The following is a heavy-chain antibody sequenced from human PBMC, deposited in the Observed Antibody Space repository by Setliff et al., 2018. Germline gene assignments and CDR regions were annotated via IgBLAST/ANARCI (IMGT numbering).Heavy chain of an antibody. D-gene: IGHD5-12*01. CDR3: AKASGGYEFEYYFDY. V-gene: IGHV3-66*01. J-gene: IGHJ4*02. CDR1: GVFFRNYH. CDR2: ISGGST. Sequence: HPGGSLRLSCAVSGVFFRNYHVTWVRQAPGKGLEWVSSISGGSTSYADSRTGRFTISRDNSKNTLYLQMNSLRADDTAVYYRAKASGGYEFEYYFDYWGQGTLVTVSS.